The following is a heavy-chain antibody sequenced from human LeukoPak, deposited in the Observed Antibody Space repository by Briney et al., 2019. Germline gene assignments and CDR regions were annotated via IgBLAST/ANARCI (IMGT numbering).Heavy chain of an antibody. Sequence: SETLSLTCAVYGGSFNGYYWSWIRQPAGKGLEWIGRISTSGNTNYNPSLKSRVTMSVDTSKNQFSLKLSSVTAADTAVYYCARDHYDSTSRYYFYMDVWGKGTTVTVSS. D-gene: IGHD3-22*01. CDR3: ARDHYDSTSRYYFYMDV. CDR2: ISTSGNT. CDR1: GGSFNGYY. V-gene: IGHV4-4*07. J-gene: IGHJ6*03.